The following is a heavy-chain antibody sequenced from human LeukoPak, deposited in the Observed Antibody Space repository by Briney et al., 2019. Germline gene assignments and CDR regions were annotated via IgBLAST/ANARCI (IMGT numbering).Heavy chain of an antibody. V-gene: IGHV1-8*01. CDR3: ARGRGYTPFIGY. CDR2: MNPNSGNT. J-gene: IGHJ4*02. CDR1: GYTFTSYD. D-gene: IGHD6-13*01. Sequence: ASVKVSCKASGYTFTSYDINWVRQATGQGLEWMGWMNPNSGNTGYAQKFQGRVTMTRNASISTAYMELSSLRSEDTAVYYCARGRGYTPFIGYWGQGTLVTVSS.